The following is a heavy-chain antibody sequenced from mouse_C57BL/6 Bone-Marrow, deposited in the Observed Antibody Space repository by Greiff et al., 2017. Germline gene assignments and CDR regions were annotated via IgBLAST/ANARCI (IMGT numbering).Heavy chain of an antibody. CDR3: ARGGWYFDV. Sequence: VKLVESGAELARPGASVKLSCKASGYTFTSYGISWVKQRTGQGLEWIGEIYPRSGNTYYNEKFKGKATLTADKSSSTAYMELRSLTSEDSAVYFCARGGWYFDVCGTGTTVTVSS. D-gene: IGHD1-1*02. CDR1: GYTFTSYG. J-gene: IGHJ1*03. V-gene: IGHV1-81*01. CDR2: IYPRSGNT.